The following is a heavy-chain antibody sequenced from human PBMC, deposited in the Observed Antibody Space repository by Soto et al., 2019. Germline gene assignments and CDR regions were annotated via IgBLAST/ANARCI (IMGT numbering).Heavy chain of an antibody. CDR3: AHRRGYCSGGSCYAIWFDP. V-gene: IGHV2-5*02. CDR1: GFSLSTSGVG. CDR2: IYWDEDK. Sequence: QITLKESGPTLVKPTQTLTLTCTFSGFSLSTSGVGVGWIRQPPGKAPEWLALIYWDEDKRYSPSLKSRLTITKDTSTNQEVLTMTNMDPVDTATYYWAHRRGYCSGGSCYAIWFDPWGQGTLVTVSS. J-gene: IGHJ5*02. D-gene: IGHD2-15*01.